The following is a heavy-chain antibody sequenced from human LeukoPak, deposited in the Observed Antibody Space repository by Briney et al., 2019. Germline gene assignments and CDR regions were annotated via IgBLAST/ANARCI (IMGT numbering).Heavy chain of an antibody. Sequence: ASVKVSCKASGYTFTGYYMHWVRQAPGQGLEWMGWINPNSGGTNYAQKFQGRVTMTRNTSISTAYMELRSLRSEDTAVYYCARGSGPGHNIVVVPAAAEGLYYYYMDVWGKGTTVTISS. CDR1: GYTFTGYY. D-gene: IGHD2-2*01. J-gene: IGHJ6*03. CDR2: INPNSGGT. V-gene: IGHV1-2*02. CDR3: ARGSGPGHNIVVVPAAAEGLYYYYMDV.